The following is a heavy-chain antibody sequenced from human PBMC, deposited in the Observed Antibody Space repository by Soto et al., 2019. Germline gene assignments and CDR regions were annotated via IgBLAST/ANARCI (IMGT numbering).Heavy chain of an antibody. CDR3: ARSLEGGYCTNGVCYDQNWYFDL. CDR2: INAGNGNT. D-gene: IGHD2-8*01. Sequence: ASVKVSCKASGYTFTSYAMHWVRQAPGQRLEWMGWINAGNGNTKYSQKFQGRVTITRDTSASTAYMELSSLRSEDTAVYYCARSLEGGYCTNGVCYDQNWYFDLWGRGTLVTVSS. CDR1: GYTFTSYA. V-gene: IGHV1-3*01. J-gene: IGHJ2*01.